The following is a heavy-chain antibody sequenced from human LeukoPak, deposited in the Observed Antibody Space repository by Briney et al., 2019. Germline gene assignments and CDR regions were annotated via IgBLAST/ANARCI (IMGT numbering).Heavy chain of an antibody. CDR1: GFTFSSYA. Sequence: PGRSLRLSCAASGFTFSSYAMHWVRQAPGKGLEWVAVISCDGSNKYYADSVKGRFTISRDNSKNTLYLQMNSLRAEDTAVYYCARKGARGSYFDYWGQGTLVTVSS. J-gene: IGHJ4*02. V-gene: IGHV3-30-3*01. CDR3: ARKGARGSYFDY. CDR2: ISCDGSNK. D-gene: IGHD3-16*01.